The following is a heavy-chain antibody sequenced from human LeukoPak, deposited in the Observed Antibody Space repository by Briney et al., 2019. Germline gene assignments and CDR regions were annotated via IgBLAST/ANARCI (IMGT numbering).Heavy chain of an antibody. J-gene: IGHJ5*02. CDR1: GGSISSSSYY. V-gene: IGHV4-39*07. CDR3: ARVAYYDFWSGYSNWFDP. D-gene: IGHD3-3*01. Sequence: SETLSLTCTVSGGSISSSSYYWGWIRQPPGKGLEWIGSIYYSGSTYYNPSLKSRVTISVDTSKNQFSLKLSSVTAADTAVYYCARVAYYDFWSGYSNWFDPWGQGTLVTVSS. CDR2: IYYSGST.